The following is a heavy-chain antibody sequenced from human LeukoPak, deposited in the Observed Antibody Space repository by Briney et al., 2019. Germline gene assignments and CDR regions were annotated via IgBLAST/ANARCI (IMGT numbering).Heavy chain of an antibody. CDR3: AREKVVPAGDFDY. D-gene: IGHD2-2*01. J-gene: IGHJ4*02. CDR2: IYTSGST. V-gene: IGHV4-61*02. Sequence: SETLSLTCTVSGGSISSGSYYWSWIRQPAGKGLEWIGRIYTSGSTNYNPSLKSRVTISVDTSKNQFSLKLSSVTAADTAVYYCAREKVVPAGDFDYWGQGTLVTVSS. CDR1: GGSISSGSYY.